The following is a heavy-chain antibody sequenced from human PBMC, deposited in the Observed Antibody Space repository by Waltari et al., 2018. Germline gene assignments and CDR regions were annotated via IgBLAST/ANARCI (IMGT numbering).Heavy chain of an antibody. J-gene: IGHJ3*02. V-gene: IGHV3-21*01. Sequence: EVQLVESGGGLVKPGGSLRLSCAASGFTFSRHSMNWVRKAPGKGLEWVSSISSSSSYIYYADSVKGRFTISRDNAKNSLYLQMNSLRAEDTAVYYCAREFSGSGSYYQRAFDIWGQGTMVTVSS. D-gene: IGHD3-10*01. CDR1: GFTFSRHS. CDR3: AREFSGSGSYYQRAFDI. CDR2: ISSSSSYI.